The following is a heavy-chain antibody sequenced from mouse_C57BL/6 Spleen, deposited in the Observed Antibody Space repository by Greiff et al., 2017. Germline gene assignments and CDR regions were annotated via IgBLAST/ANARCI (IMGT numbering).Heavy chain of an antibody. J-gene: IGHJ3*01. V-gene: IGHV1-9*01. Sequence: QVQLQQSGAELMKPGASVKLSCKATGYTFTGYWIEWVNQRPGHGLEWIGEILPGSGSTNYNEKFKGKSTFSADTSSNTTYMQLSSLTTEDSAIYYCARIDSNYQAWFAYWGQGTLVTVSA. CDR1: GYTFTGYW. CDR2: ILPGSGST. CDR3: ARIDSNYQAWFAY. D-gene: IGHD2-5*01.